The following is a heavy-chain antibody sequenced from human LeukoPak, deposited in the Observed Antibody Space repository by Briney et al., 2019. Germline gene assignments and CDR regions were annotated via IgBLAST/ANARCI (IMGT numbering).Heavy chain of an antibody. CDR3: ARELNPRGFDY. CDR2: INPSGGST. Sequence: ASVKVSCKASGYTFTSNYMHWVRQAPGQGLEWMGIINPSGGSTSYAQKFRGRVTMTRDTSTSTVYMELSSLRSEDTAVYYCARELNPRGFDYWGQGTLVTVSS. D-gene: IGHD3-10*01. J-gene: IGHJ4*02. V-gene: IGHV1-46*01. CDR1: GYTFTSNY.